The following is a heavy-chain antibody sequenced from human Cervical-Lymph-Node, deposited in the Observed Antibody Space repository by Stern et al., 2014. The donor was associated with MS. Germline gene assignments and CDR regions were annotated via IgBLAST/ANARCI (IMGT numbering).Heavy chain of an antibody. CDR2: INAGNGDT. Sequence: VQLVESGAEVKKPEASVKVSCKASGYRFTNYAVHWVRQAPGQRLEWMGWINAGNGDTKYSHKFQGRVTITRDTSATTTYMELSTLRSEDTAVYYCARWGDGGKQDYWGQGTLVTVSS. J-gene: IGHJ4*02. D-gene: IGHD4-23*01. CDR1: GYRFTNYA. CDR3: ARWGDGGKQDY. V-gene: IGHV1-3*01.